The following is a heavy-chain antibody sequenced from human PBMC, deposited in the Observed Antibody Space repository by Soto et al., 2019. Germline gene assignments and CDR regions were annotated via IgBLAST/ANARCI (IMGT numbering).Heavy chain of an antibody. CDR2: IIPILGIA. CDR3: AGTENNESKDFWSGSSYYYMDV. CDR1: GGTFSSYT. D-gene: IGHD3-3*01. J-gene: IGHJ6*03. V-gene: IGHV1-69*02. Sequence: QVQLVQSGAEVQKPGSSVKVSCKASGGTFSSYTISWVRQAPGQGLEWMGRIIPILGIANYAQKFKGRVTSTADKSTSTAYMELSSLRSEDTAVYYCAGTENNESKDFWSGSSYYYMDVWGKGTTVTVSS.